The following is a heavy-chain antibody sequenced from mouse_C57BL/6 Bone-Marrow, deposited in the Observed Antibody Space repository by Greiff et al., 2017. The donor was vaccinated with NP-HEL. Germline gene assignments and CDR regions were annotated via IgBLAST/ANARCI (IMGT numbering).Heavy chain of an antibody. V-gene: IGHV1-64*01. D-gene: IGHD1-1*01. J-gene: IGHJ2*01. Sequence: VKLQQPGAELVKPGASVKLSCKASGYTFTSYWMHWVKQRPGQGLEWIGMIHPNSGSTNYNEKFKSKATLTVDKSSSTAYMQLSSLTSEDSAVYYCAREGITTVVVDYWGQGTTLTVSS. CDR1: GYTFTSYW. CDR3: AREGITTVVVDY. CDR2: IHPNSGST.